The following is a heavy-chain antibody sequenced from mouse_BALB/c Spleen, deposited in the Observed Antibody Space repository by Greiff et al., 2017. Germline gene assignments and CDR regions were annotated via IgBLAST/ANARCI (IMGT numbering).Heavy chain of an antibody. CDR2: ISYSGST. J-gene: IGHJ4*01. V-gene: IGHV3-2*02. CDR3: ARQFITTVVATYYYAMDY. D-gene: IGHD1-1*01. Sequence: EVKLVESGPGLVKPSQSLSLTCTVTGYSITSDYAWNWIRQFPGNKLEWMGYISYSGSTSYNPSLKSRISITRDTSKNQFFLQLNSVTTEDTATYYCARQFITTVVATYYYAMDYWGQGTSVTVSS. CDR1: GYSITSDYA.